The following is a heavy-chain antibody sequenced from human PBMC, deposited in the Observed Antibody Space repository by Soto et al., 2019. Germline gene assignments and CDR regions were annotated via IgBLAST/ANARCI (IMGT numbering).Heavy chain of an antibody. CDR2: VSYSGKT. Sequence: QVQLQESGPGLVKTSDTLSLTCTVSGGSITPYYWSWIRQPPGEGLEWIGYVSYSGKTGYNPSLKSRVSMSIDTSKNEFSLKLTSLTAADAATYYCARQQYTVVTAFDDWGQGTTVAVSS. CDR3: ARQQYTVVTAFDD. V-gene: IGHV4-59*07. D-gene: IGHD2-15*01. CDR1: GGSITPYY. J-gene: IGHJ3*01.